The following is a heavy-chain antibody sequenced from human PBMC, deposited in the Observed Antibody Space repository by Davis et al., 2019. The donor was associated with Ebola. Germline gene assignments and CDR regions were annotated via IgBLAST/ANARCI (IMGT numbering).Heavy chain of an antibody. D-gene: IGHD3-3*01. V-gene: IGHV3-30*04. CDR2: ISYDGTNQ. J-gene: IGHJ4*02. Sequence: GESMKISCAASGFTFSNYAMYSVRQAPGKGLEWVVLISYDGTNQYYADSVKCRFTISTDNSKNTLYMQMNSLRAEDTAVYYCSKEGNMYSDFWNGYFDYWGRGTLVTVSS. CDR1: GFTFSNYA. CDR3: SKEGNMYSDFWNGYFDY.